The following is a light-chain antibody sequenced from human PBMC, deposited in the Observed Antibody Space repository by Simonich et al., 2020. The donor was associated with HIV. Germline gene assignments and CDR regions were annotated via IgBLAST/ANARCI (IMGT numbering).Light chain of an antibody. V-gene: IGKV3-15*01. J-gene: IGKJ3*01. CDR3: QQYNNWPFT. CDR2: AAS. CDR1: QSVSSN. Sequence: EIVMTQSPATLSVSPGERATLSCRASQSVSSNLAWYQQRPGQAPSLLIYAASTRATGIPARFSGSGSGTEFTLTISSMQSEDFAVYYCQQYNNWPFTFGPGTKVDIK.